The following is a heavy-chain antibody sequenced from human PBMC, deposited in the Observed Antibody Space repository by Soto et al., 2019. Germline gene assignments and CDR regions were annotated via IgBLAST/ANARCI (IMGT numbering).Heavy chain of an antibody. D-gene: IGHD3-22*01. Sequence: ASVKVSCKASGYTFTSYYMHWLRQAPGQGLEWMGIINPSGGSTSYAQKFQGRVTMTRDTSTSTVYMELSSLRSEDTAVYYCARDMDYDSSGYRVPDAFDIWGQGTMVTVSS. CDR3: ARDMDYDSSGYRVPDAFDI. CDR1: GYTFTSYY. CDR2: INPSGGST. V-gene: IGHV1-46*01. J-gene: IGHJ3*02.